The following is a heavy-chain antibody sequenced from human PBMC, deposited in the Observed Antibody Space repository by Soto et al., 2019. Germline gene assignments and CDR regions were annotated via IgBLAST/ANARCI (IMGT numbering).Heavy chain of an antibody. V-gene: IGHV4-34*01. J-gene: IGHJ4*02. Sequence: QVQLQQWGAGLLKPSETLSLTCAVYGGSFSGYYWSCIRQPPGQGLEWIGEINHSGSTNYNPSLTSRVTFSVVTSKNQFSLKLRSVTAADTAVYYCARGEVVAIVATMPHDYSGQGTLVTVSS. CDR2: INHSGST. CDR1: GGSFSGYY. CDR3: ARGEVVAIVATMPHDY. D-gene: IGHD5-12*01.